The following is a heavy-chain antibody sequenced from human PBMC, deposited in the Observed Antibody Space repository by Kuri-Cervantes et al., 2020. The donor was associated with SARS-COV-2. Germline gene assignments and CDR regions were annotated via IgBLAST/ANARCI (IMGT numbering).Heavy chain of an antibody. CDR2: ISGSGGST. D-gene: IGHD6-13*01. J-gene: IGHJ3*02. V-gene: IGHV3-23*01. CDR1: GFTFSNYA. CDR3: AKDGRGQQLVRFIDAFDI. Sequence: GGSLRLSCAASGFTFSNYAMSWVRQAPGKGLEWVSGISGSGGSTYYADSVKGRFTISRDNSKNTLYLQMNSLRAEDTAVYYCAKDGRGQQLVRFIDAFDIWGQGTMVTVSS.